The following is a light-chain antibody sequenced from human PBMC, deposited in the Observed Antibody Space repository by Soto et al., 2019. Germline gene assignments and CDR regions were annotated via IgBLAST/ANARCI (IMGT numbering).Light chain of an antibody. CDR3: QQYNIYPWT. J-gene: IGKJ1*01. CDR2: DAS. Sequence: DIQMTQSPSTLSASVGDTFTVTCRASQSVSGWLAWYQQKPGEAPKLLIYDASTLDSGAPSRFSGSGSGTEFTLSISSLQPDDFATYYCQQYNIYPWTFGQGTKVDI. V-gene: IGKV1-5*01. CDR1: QSVSGW.